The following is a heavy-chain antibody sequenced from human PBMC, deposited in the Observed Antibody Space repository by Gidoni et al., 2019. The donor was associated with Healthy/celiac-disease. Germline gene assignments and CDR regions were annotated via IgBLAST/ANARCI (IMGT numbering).Heavy chain of an antibody. CDR2: IYYSGST. J-gene: IGHJ4*02. Sequence: QLQLQESGPGLVKPSEPLSLTCTVPGCSISSSSYYWGWIRQPPGKGLEWIGSIYYSGSTYYNPSLKSRVTISVDTSKNQFSLKLSSVTAADTAVYYCARPYYDSSGYPIRWGQGTLVTVSS. CDR3: ARPYYDSSGYPIR. D-gene: IGHD3-22*01. V-gene: IGHV4-39*01. CDR1: GCSISSSSYY.